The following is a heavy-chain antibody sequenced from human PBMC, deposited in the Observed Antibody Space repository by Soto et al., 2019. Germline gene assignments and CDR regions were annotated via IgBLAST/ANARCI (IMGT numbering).Heavy chain of an antibody. CDR1: GYTNTDNG. J-gene: IGHJ6*02. V-gene: IGHV1-18*04. CDR2: ISAYNGNT. Sequence: AAGKPSSKAPGYTNTDNGISWGLQAPGQGHKWMGWISAYNGNTNYAQKLQGRVTMTTDTSTSTAYMELRSLRSDDTAVYYCARDHGGRCYGPPCDVLDLWAQGT. D-gene: IGHD2-15*01. CDR3: ARDHGGRCYGPPCDVLDL.